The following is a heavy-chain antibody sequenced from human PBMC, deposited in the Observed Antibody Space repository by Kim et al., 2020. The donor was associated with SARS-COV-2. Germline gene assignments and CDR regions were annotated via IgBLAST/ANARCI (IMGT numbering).Heavy chain of an antibody. D-gene: IGHD6-19*01. CDR1: GYIFTNYI. CDR2: INGGNGDR. J-gene: IGHJ3*02. CDR3: ARYCFSGECVSELDM. Sequence: ASVKVSCKASGYIFTNYIYQWVRQAPGQSLEWVGWINGGNGDRKYSQKFQGRLTITRDIFATTAYMELSSLRSEDTAVYYCARYCFSGECVSELDMWGQGTMVTVSS. V-gene: IGHV1-3*01.